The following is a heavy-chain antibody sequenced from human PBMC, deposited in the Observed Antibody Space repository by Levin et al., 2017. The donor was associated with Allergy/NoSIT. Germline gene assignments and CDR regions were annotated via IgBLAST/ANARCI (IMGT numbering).Heavy chain of an antibody. CDR2: IATGGGT. CDR3: AKGGISTAGGIDS. Sequence: LSLTCAASGFTVSSFIMTWGRLAPGKGLEWVSSIATGGGTAYAESVRGRFTISRDNSKNTVYLQLNSLTAEDTAIYYCAKGGISTAGGIDSWGQGTLVTVSS. D-gene: IGHD2/OR15-2a*01. CDR1: GFTVSSFI. V-gene: IGHV3-23*01. J-gene: IGHJ4*02.